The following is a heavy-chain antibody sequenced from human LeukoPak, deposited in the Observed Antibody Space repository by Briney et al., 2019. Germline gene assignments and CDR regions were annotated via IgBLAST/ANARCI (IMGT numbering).Heavy chain of an antibody. J-gene: IGHJ5*02. CDR3: ARGAIADYYDSSGYYLRNWFDP. CDR1: GGSISSYY. V-gene: IGHV4-59*12. CDR2: IYYSGST. D-gene: IGHD3-22*01. Sequence: PSETLSLTCTVSGGSISSYYWSWIRQPPGKGLEWIGYIYYSGSTYYNPSLKSRVTISVDTSKNQFSLKLSSVTAADTAVYYCARGAIADYYDSSGYYLRNWFDPWGQGTLVTVSS.